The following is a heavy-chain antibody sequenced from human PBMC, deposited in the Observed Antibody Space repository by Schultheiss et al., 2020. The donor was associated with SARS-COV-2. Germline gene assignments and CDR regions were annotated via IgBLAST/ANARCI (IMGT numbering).Heavy chain of an antibody. V-gene: IGHV4-39*07. J-gene: IGHJ3*02. CDR2: INHSGST. CDR3: ARDTYYSDSSAYGSGAFDI. CDR1: GGSISSSSYY. Sequence: SETLSLTCTVSGGSISSSSYYWSWIRQPPGKGLEWIGEINHSGSTNYNPSLKSRVTISVDTSKNQFSLRLSSVTAADTAVYYCARDTYYSDSSAYGSGAFDIWGQGTMVTVSS. D-gene: IGHD3-22*01.